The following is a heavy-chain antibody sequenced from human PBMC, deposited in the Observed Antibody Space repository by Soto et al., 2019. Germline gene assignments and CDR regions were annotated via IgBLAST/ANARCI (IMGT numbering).Heavy chain of an antibody. CDR3: ARAYGDYELDF. D-gene: IGHD4-17*01. J-gene: IGHJ4*02. CDR1: GYTFSNYA. CDR2: INAGNDNT. V-gene: IGHV1-3*01. Sequence: ASVKVSCKASGYTFSNYAMHWVRQAPGQRLEWMGSINAGNDNTKYSQKFPGRVTITRDTSASTAYMELSGLRPEDTAVYYCARAYGDYELDFWGQGTLVTVSS.